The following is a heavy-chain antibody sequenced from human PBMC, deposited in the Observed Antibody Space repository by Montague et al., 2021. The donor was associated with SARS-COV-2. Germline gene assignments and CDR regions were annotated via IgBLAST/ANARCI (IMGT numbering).Heavy chain of an antibody. Sequence: SETLSLTCTVSGGSISSSSYYWGWIRQPPGKGLEWIGSIYYSGSTYYNPSLKSRVTISVDTSKNHFSLKLSSVTAADTAVYYCARHGSTLIAMIVVVIGYFDYWGQGTLVTVSS. CDR3: ARHGSTLIAMIVVVIGYFDY. CDR1: GGSISSSSYY. CDR2: IYYSGST. J-gene: IGHJ4*02. D-gene: IGHD3-22*01. V-gene: IGHV4-39*01.